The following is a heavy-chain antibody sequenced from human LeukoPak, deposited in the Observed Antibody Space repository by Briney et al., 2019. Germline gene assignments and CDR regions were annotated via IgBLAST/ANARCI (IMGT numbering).Heavy chain of an antibody. CDR1: GGSISNYY. D-gene: IGHD2-15*01. Sequence: SETLSLTCIVSGGSISNYYWSWIRQPPGKGLEWIGYIDYSGSTNYNPSLKSRVTISPDTSKNYFSLRLTSVTAADTAVYYCARGLGSTRFDSWGQGTLVTVSS. CDR2: IDYSGST. CDR3: ARGLGSTRFDS. J-gene: IGHJ4*02. V-gene: IGHV4-59*08.